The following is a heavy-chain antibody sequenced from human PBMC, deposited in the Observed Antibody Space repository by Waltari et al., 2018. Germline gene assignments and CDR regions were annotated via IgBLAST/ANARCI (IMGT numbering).Heavy chain of an antibody. CDR1: GFTFSRYA. CDR3: ARDGPFDWLYSEGIDY. CDR2: ISYDGSNK. J-gene: IGHJ4*02. V-gene: IGHV3-30-3*01. Sequence: QVQLVESGGGVVQPGRSLRLSCAASGFTFSRYAMHWVRQAPGKGLEWVAVISYDGSNKYYADSVKGRFTISRDNSKNTLYLQMNSLRAEDTAVYYCARDGPFDWLYSEGIDYWGQGTLVTVSS. D-gene: IGHD3-9*01.